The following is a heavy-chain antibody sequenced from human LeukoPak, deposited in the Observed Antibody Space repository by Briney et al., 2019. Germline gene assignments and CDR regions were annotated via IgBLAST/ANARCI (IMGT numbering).Heavy chain of an antibody. V-gene: IGHV3-21*01. Sequence: PGGSLRLSCAASGFTFSSYSMNWVRQAPGKGLKWVSSISSSSSYIHYADSVKGRFTISGDNAKNSVYLEMSSLRAEDTAVYYCARDYYGDYSFDYWGQGTLVTVSS. J-gene: IGHJ4*02. CDR3: ARDYYGDYSFDY. CDR2: ISSSSSYI. D-gene: IGHD4-17*01. CDR1: GFTFSSYS.